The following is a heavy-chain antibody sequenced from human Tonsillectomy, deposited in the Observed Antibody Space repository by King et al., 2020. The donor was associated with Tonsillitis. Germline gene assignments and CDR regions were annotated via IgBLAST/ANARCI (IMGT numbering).Heavy chain of an antibody. CDR3: ARDRAYGLFDY. J-gene: IGHJ4*02. V-gene: IGHV3-74*01. CDR1: GFTFSSYW. CDR2: INDDGDTT. Sequence: VQLVESGGGLVQPGGSLRLPCAASGFTFSSYWMHWVRQVPGKGLVWVSRINDDGDTTTYADSVKGRFTISRDNAKNTLYLQMNSLRAEDTAVYYCARDRAYGLFDYCGQGTLVTVSS. D-gene: IGHD3-10*01.